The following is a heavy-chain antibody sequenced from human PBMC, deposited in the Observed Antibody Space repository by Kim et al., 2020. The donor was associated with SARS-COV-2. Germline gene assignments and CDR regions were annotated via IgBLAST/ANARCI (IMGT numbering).Heavy chain of an antibody. D-gene: IGHD3-3*01. V-gene: IGHV4-39*01. CDR3: ARQMGSSITIFGVVTPGGWFAP. CDR2: IYYSGST. J-gene: IGHJ5*02. Sequence: SETLSLTCTVSGGSISSSSYYWGWIRQPPGKGLEWIGSIYYSGSTYYNPSLKSRVTISVDTSKNQFSLKLSSVTAADTAVYYCARQMGSSITIFGVVTPGGWFAPWGQETLVTVSS. CDR1: GGSISSSSYY.